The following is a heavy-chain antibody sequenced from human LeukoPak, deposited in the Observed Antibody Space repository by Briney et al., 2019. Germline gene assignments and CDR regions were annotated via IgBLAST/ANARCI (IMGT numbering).Heavy chain of an antibody. CDR2: IYSGGST. CDR1: GFTVSSNY. J-gene: IGHJ3*02. D-gene: IGHD2-15*01. Sequence: PGRSLRLSCAASGFTVSSNYMSWVRQAPGKGLEWVSVIYSGGSTYYADPVKGRFTISRDNSKNTLYLQMNSLRAEDTAVYYCARVLAVVVAATTSDAFDIWGQGTMVTVSS. CDR3: ARVLAVVVAATTSDAFDI. V-gene: IGHV3-53*01.